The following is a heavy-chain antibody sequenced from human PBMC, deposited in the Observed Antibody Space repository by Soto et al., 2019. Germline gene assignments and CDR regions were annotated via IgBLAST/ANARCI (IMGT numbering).Heavy chain of an antibody. CDR2: IYYSGRT. CDR3: AREGDFWSGYYDNWFDP. D-gene: IGHD3-3*01. J-gene: IGHJ5*02. CDR1: GGSIRSDGYY. Sequence: SETLSLTCTVSGGSIRSDGYYWSWVRQHPGKGLEYIGYIYYSGRTYYNPSLMSRVTISLDTSESQFSLKLSSVTAADTAVYYCAREGDFWSGYYDNWFDPWGQGTLVTVSS. V-gene: IGHV4-31*03.